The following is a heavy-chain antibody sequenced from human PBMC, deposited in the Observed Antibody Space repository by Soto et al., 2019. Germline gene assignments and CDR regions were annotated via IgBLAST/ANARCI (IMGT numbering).Heavy chain of an antibody. V-gene: IGHV3-30-3*01. J-gene: IGHJ6*02. CDR3: ARDQGGNTLYHYGMDV. Sequence: QVQLVESGGGVVQPGRSLRLSCAASGFTFSSYAMHWVRQAPGKGLEWVAIISYDGSNKYYADSVKGRSTISRDNSKNTLYLQMNSLRAEDTAVYYCARDQGGNTLYHYGMDVWGQGTTVTVSS. D-gene: IGHD1-7*01. CDR2: ISYDGSNK. CDR1: GFTFSSYA.